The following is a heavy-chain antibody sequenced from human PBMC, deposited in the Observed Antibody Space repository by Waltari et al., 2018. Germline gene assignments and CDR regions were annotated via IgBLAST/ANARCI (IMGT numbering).Heavy chain of an antibody. CDR1: GFTFGDYA. Sequence: EVQLVESGGGLVQPGRSLRLSCTASGFTFGDYAMSWVRPAPGQGLEWVGFIRSKAYGGTTEYAASVKGRFTISRDDSKSIAYLQMNSLKTEDTAVYYCTSPPPYYDFWSGSDAFDIWGQGTMVTVSS. CDR2: IRSKAYGGTT. V-gene: IGHV3-49*04. D-gene: IGHD3-3*01. CDR3: TSPPPYYDFWSGSDAFDI. J-gene: IGHJ3*02.